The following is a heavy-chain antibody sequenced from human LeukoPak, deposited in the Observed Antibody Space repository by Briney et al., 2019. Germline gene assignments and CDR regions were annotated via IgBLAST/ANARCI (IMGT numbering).Heavy chain of an antibody. J-gene: IGHJ4*02. Sequence: ASVKVSCKASGYTFTSYYMHWVRQAPGQGLEWMGIINPSGGSTSYAQKFQGRVTMTRDMSTSTVYMELSSLRSEDTAVYYCARGAYYYDSSGTLDYWGQGNLVTVSS. CDR1: GYTFTSYY. D-gene: IGHD3-22*01. CDR2: INPSGGST. V-gene: IGHV1-46*01. CDR3: ARGAYYYDSSGTLDY.